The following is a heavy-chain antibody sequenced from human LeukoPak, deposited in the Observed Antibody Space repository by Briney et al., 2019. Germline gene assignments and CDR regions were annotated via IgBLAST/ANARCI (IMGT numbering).Heavy chain of an antibody. CDR1: GFTFRNNG. V-gene: IGHV3-30*02. CDR3: VKDNPVCHS. CDR2: LRFDESDK. J-gene: IGHJ4*02. D-gene: IGHD3-16*01. Sequence: GGSLRLSCAASGFTFRNNGMHWVRQAPGKGLEWVAFLRFDESDKFYGDSVKGRFTISRDISKNTLFLQMNGLRVEDTAVYYCVKDNPVCHSWGQGTLVTVSS.